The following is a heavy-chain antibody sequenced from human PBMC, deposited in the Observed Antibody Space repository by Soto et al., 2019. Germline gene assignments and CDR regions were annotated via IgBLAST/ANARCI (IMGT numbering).Heavy chain of an antibody. Sequence: QVQLVQSGAEVRKPGSSVKASCKTSRDTFNKYAFNWVRQAPGQGLEWMGWIIPIFSSRNYAEKFQGRVTITADDSTSTAYMELRSLRFEDTAVYYCARGETYLGVWGQGTTVTVSS. J-gene: IGHJ6*02. V-gene: IGHV1-69*01. CDR3: ARGETYLGV. D-gene: IGHD3-16*01. CDR1: RDTFNKYA. CDR2: IIPIFSSR.